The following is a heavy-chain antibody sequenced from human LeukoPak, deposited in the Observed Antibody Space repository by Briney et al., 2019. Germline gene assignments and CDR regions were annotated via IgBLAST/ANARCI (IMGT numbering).Heavy chain of an antibody. V-gene: IGHV4-30-2*01. CDR3: ARDSGTGMDV. Sequence: SETLSLTCAVSGGSISSGGYSWSWIRQPPGKGLEWIGYIYHSGSTYYNPSLKSRVTISVDRSKNQFSLKLSSVTAADTAVCYCARDSGTGMDVWGQGTTVTVSS. CDR1: GGSISSGGYS. J-gene: IGHJ6*02. CDR2: IYHSGST. D-gene: IGHD1-1*01.